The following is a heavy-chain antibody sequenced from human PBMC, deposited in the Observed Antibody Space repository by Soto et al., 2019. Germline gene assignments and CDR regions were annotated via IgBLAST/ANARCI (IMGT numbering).Heavy chain of an antibody. J-gene: IGHJ5*02. CDR3: ARGDTWQLADL. CDR1: GDSTINSY. V-gene: IGHV4-59*13. Sequence: PSETLSLTCTVSGDSTINSYWSWIRQAPGKGPEWLGYLSYNGGTNHNPSLQGRATMSVDTSQNRFSLNLNSVTAADTAVYYCARGDTWQLADLWGQGILVTVSS. D-gene: IGHD6-6*01. CDR2: LSYNGGT.